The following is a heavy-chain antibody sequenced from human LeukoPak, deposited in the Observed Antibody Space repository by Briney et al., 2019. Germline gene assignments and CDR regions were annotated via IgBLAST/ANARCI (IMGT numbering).Heavy chain of an antibody. J-gene: IGHJ4*02. CDR1: GFTFSSYA. CDR2: ISYDGSNK. D-gene: IGHD4-17*01. CDR3: AKDRAAGAVTTYDS. V-gene: IGHV3-30-3*01. Sequence: GGSLRLSCAASGFTFSSYAMYWVRQAPGKGLEWVAQISYDGSNKYYADSVKGRFTISRVNSKNTLSLHMNSLRAEDTSLYYCAKDRAAGAVTTYDSWGQGTLVTVSS.